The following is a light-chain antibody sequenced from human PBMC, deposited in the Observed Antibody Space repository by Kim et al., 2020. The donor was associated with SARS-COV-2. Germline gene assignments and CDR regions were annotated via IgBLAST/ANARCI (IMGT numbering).Light chain of an antibody. CDR3: SSYTSSSTLV. CDR1: SSGVGGYNY. Sequence: GQSIPISCTGTSSGVGGYNYVSWYQQHPGKAPKLMIYDVSNRPSGVSNRFSGSKSGNTASLTISGLQAEDEADYYCSSYTSSSTLVFGGGTKLTVL. CDR2: DVS. V-gene: IGLV2-14*03. J-gene: IGLJ2*01.